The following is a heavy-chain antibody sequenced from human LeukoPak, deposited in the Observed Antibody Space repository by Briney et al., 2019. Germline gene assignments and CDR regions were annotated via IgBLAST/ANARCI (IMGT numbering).Heavy chain of an antibody. CDR2: IYSGGST. J-gene: IGHJ4*02. V-gene: IGHV3-66*01. Sequence: PGGSLRLSCAASGFTFSGNYMSWVRQAPGKGMELVSVIYSGGSTYYAASVKRRFTISRDNAKNTLYLQMNSLRAEDTAVYYCASELTDYWGQGTLVTVSS. CDR3: ASELTDY. CDR1: GFTFSGNY.